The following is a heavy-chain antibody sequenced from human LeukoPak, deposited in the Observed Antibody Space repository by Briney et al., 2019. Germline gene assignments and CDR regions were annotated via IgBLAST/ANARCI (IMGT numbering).Heavy chain of an antibody. J-gene: IGHJ4*02. D-gene: IGHD5-18*01. CDR1: GFTFDDYA. CDR2: ISWNSGSI. V-gene: IGHV3-9*01. Sequence: GGSLRLSCEASGFTFDDYALHWVRQAPGKGLEWVSGISWNSGSIGYADSVQGRFTISRDNAKNSLYLQMNSLRPEDTALYFCTKVDGYLYGYFDFWGQGTLVTVSS. CDR3: TKVDGYLYGYFDF.